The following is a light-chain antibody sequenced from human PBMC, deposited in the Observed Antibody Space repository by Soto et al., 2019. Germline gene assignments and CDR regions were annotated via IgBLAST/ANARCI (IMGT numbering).Light chain of an antibody. CDR2: GAS. J-gene: IGKJ4*01. V-gene: IGKV3-20*01. Sequence: EIVMTQSPVTLSVSPGERATLSCRASQSVSSNLAWYQQKPGQAPSLLIYGASSRATGIPDRFRGSGSGTDFTLTISRLEPEDFAVYYCQQYAGSPLTFGGGTKVDIK. CDR3: QQYAGSPLT. CDR1: QSVSSN.